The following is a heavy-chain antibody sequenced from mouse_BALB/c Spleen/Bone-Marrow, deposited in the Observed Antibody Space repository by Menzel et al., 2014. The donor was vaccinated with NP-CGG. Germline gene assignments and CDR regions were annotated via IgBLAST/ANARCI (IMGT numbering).Heavy chain of an antibody. CDR2: IDPYNGGT. CDR3: ARHSYYGSSLFDY. D-gene: IGHD1-1*01. Sequence: EVQGVESGPELVKPGASVKVSCKASGYASASYNMYWVKQSHGKSLEWIGYIDPYNGGTSYNQKFKGKATLIVDKSSSTAYMHLNSLTSEDSAVYYCARHSYYGSSLFDYWGQGTTLTVSS. CDR1: GYASASYN. V-gene: IGHV1S135*01. J-gene: IGHJ2*01.